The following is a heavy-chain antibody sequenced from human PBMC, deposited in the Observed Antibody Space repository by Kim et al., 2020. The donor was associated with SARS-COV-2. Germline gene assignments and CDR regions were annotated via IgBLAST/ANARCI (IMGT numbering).Heavy chain of an antibody. V-gene: IGHV4-34*01. CDR1: GGSFSDYY. CDR3: AKPGAVRYNWFDP. J-gene: IGHJ5*02. CDR2: ITHSGST. D-gene: IGHD3-10*02. Sequence: SETLSLTCAVYGGSFSDYYWTWIRQSQGKGLEWIGAITHSGSTNSNPSLKSRLTIYVDTSKNQFSLNLKSVTAADTAVYYCAKPGAVRYNWFDPWGQGTLVTVSS.